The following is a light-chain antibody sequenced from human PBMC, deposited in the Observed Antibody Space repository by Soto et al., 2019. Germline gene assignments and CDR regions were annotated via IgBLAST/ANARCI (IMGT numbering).Light chain of an antibody. Sequence: SYELTQPPSVSVSPGQTASITCSGDKLGDKFASWYQQRPGQSPVLVIFQDNKRPSGIPDRFSGSNSGDTATLTISGTQAMDEADYYCQAWDSRTYVFGTGTKLTVL. CDR2: QDN. CDR1: KLGDKF. CDR3: QAWDSRTYV. V-gene: IGLV3-1*01. J-gene: IGLJ1*01.